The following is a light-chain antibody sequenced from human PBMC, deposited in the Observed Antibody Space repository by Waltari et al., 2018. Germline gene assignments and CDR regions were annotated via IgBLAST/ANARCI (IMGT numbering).Light chain of an antibody. V-gene: IGKV1-12*01. Sequence: DIHITQSPSSVSASVGDRVTITCRASQAISGWLAWYQQKPGRAPNLLIYGASSVQSGVPSRFSGSGSGTDFTLTISNLQPEDFATYYCQQATSLPLTFGGGPKVEI. J-gene: IGKJ4*01. CDR3: QQATSLPLT. CDR1: QAISGW. CDR2: GAS.